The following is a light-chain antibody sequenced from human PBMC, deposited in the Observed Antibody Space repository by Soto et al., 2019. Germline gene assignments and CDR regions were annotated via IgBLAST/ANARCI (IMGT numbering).Light chain of an antibody. CDR2: KAS. J-gene: IGKJ1*01. Sequence: DIQMTQSPSTLSASVGDRVTITCRASQSISSWLTWYQQKAGQAPKLLIYKASIVESGVPSRFSGSGSGTEFTLTISSLQPDESATYYCQQYSYFATFGQGTRVEV. V-gene: IGKV1-5*03. CDR3: QQYSYFAT. CDR1: QSISSW.